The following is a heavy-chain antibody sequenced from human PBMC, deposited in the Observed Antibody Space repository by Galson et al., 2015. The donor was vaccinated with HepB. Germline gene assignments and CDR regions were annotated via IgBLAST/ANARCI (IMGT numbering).Heavy chain of an antibody. J-gene: IGHJ4*02. V-gene: IGHV3-30*04. CDR1: GFTLSNYA. CDR3: ARDRLDCSATSCYQTY. CDR2: IIYDGSNR. D-gene: IGHD2-15*01. Sequence: SLRLSCAASGFTLSNYAMHWVRQAPGKGLEWVAIIIYDGSNRYYADSVKGRFTISRDNSKKMLYLQMDSLRAEDTGIYYCARDRLDCSATSCYQTYWGQGTLVTVSS.